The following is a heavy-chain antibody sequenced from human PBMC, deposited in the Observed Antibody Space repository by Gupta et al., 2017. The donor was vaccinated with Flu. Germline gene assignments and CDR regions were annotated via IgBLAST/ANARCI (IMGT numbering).Heavy chain of an antibody. J-gene: IGHJ5*02. Sequence: EVQLLESGGGLVQPGGSLRLSCAASGLALSNHAMTWVRQVPGKGLEWVSSISGTDDTTYYADSVRGRFTVSRDNSKNTLYLQMSIPRAEDTAVYYCVKPSWNPPGDWFHPWGQGSLVTVSS. D-gene: IGHD1-1*01. CDR1: GLALSNHA. V-gene: IGHV3-23*01. CDR2: ISGTDDTT. CDR3: VKPSWNPPGDWFHP.